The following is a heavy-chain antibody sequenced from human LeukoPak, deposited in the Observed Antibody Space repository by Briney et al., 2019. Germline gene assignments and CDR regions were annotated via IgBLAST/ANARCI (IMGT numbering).Heavy chain of an antibody. V-gene: IGHV3-23*01. Sequence: GGSLRLSCAASGFTFSNYAMSWVRQAPGKGLEWVSTIVGSDDSTYYADSVKGRFTISRDNAKNSLYLQMNSLRAEDTAVYYCARDQGGEIKLVRYYYYMDVWGKGTTVTVSS. D-gene: IGHD6-6*01. CDR2: IVGSDDST. CDR1: GFTFSNYA. CDR3: ARDQGGEIKLVRYYYYMDV. J-gene: IGHJ6*03.